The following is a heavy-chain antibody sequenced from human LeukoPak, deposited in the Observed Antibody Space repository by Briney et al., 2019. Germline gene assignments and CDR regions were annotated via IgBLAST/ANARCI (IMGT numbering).Heavy chain of an antibody. D-gene: IGHD4-17*01. Sequence: GGSLRLSCAASGFTFSSSGMHWVRQAPGKGLEWVAVISYDGEKTYYGDSVKGRFTISRDNSKNTLFLHMNSLRVDDTAVYYCAKVPPTSVTREGMDVWGQGTMVRVSS. J-gene: IGHJ6*02. CDR1: GFTFSSSG. CDR3: AKVPPTSVTREGMDV. V-gene: IGHV3-30*18. CDR2: ISYDGEKT.